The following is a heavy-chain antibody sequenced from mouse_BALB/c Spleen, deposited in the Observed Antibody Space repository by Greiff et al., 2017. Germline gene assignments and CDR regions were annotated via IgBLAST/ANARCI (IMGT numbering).Heavy chain of an antibody. CDR3: SSSSYGWYIDV. V-gene: IGHV2-9*02. D-gene: IGHD1-1*01. CDR2: IWAGGST. J-gene: IGHJ1*01. Sequence: VKLQESGPGLVAPSQSLSITCTVSGFSLTSYGVHWVRQPPGKGLEWLGVIWAGGSTNYNSALMSRLSISKDNSKSLVFLKMNSLQTDDTTIFYWSSSSYGWYIDVWGAGTTVTVSS. CDR1: GFSLTSYG.